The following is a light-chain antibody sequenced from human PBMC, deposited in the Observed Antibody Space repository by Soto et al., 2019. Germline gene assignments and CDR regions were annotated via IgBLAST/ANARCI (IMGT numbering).Light chain of an antibody. CDR3: QQYSDHWT. V-gene: IGKV1-5*03. Sequence: DIQMPTSPSSLSASVGARVTLTCRASRSIINWLAWYQQKSGKGPKLLIYKASNLQTGVPSRFSGSGYGTEFTLTISSLQPEDVATYYCQQYSDHWTFGQGTKVDI. CDR1: RSIINW. J-gene: IGKJ1*01. CDR2: KAS.